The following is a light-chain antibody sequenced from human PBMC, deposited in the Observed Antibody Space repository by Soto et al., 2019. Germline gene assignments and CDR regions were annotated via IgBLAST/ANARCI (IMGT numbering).Light chain of an antibody. CDR3: ATWDDSLNSYV. CDR2: SNN. V-gene: IGLV1-44*01. CDR1: SSSVGSNA. Sequence: QSVLTQTPSASGTPGQRVTISCSGSSSSVGSNAVNWYQQLPGTAPKVLIYSNNQRPAGVPDRFSGSKSGTSASLAISGLQSEDEADYSCATWDDSLNSYVFGTGTKLTVL. J-gene: IGLJ1*01.